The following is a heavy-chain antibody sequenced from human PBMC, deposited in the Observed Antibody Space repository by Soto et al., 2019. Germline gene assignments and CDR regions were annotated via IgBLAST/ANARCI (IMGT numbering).Heavy chain of an antibody. Sequence: QVQLVQSGAEVRKPGASVKVSCEASGYTFTSYDIYWVRQATGQGLEWMGWMNPNTGNSGYAQKFQGRVTMTSDTSIITAHMELSSLRSEDTAVYYCARRAETNGWNGFGADKYYFDFWGQGTLVTVSS. CDR3: ARRAETNGWNGFGADKYYFDF. V-gene: IGHV1-8*01. CDR1: GYTFTSYD. D-gene: IGHD1-1*01. CDR2: MNPNTGNS. J-gene: IGHJ4*02.